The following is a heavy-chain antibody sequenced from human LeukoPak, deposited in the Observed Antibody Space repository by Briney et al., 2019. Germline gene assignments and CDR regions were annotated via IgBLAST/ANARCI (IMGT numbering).Heavy chain of an antibody. Sequence: ASVKVSCKASGGTFSSYAISWVRQAPGQGLEWMGGIIPIFGTANYAQKFQGRVTITADESTSTAYMELSSLRSEDTAVYCCAVDCSGGSCYSGANDYWGQGTVAIVSS. V-gene: IGHV1-69*01. J-gene: IGHJ4*02. CDR1: GGTFSSYA. CDR3: AVDCSGGSCYSGANDY. CDR2: IIPIFGTA. D-gene: IGHD2-15*01.